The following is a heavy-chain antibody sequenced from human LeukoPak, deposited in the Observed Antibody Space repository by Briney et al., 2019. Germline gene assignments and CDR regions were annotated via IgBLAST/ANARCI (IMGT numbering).Heavy chain of an antibody. J-gene: IGHJ4*02. V-gene: IGHV3-33*01. D-gene: IGHD5-12*01. CDR1: GFTFSSYG. CDR2: IWYDGSNK. CDR3: ARDRSGYSGYDVIDY. Sequence: PGGSLRLSCAASGFTFSSYGMHWVRQAPGKGLEWVAVIWYDGSNKYYADSVKGRFTISRDNSKNTLYLQMNSLRAEDTAVYYCARDRSGYSGYDVIDYWGQGTLVTVSS.